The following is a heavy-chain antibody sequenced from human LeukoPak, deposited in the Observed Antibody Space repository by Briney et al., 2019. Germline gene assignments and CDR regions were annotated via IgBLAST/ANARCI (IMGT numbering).Heavy chain of an antibody. CDR3: ARSITTFGRIIDRFDY. J-gene: IGHJ4*02. CDR2: IASNSEYK. V-gene: IGHV3-21*06. Sequence: GGSLRLSCAASGFTFDDFAMHWVRQVPGKGLEWVSCIASNSEYKYYADSVKGRFTISRDSAKNSVYLQMNSLRTDDTAVYYCARSITTFGRIIDRFDYWGQGILVTVSS. D-gene: IGHD3-3*01. CDR1: GFTFDDFA.